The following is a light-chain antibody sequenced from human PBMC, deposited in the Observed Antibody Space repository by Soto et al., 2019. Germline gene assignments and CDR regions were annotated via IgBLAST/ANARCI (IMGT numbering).Light chain of an antibody. J-gene: IGLJ1*01. CDR1: SSDVGGYDF. Sequence: QSVLTQPPSASGSPGQSVTISCTGTSSDVGGYDFFSWYQQHPGKAPKLMIHEVSKRPSGVPDRFSGSKSGNTASLTVSGLQAEDEADYYCSSYAGSNNYVFGTGTKVTVL. V-gene: IGLV2-8*01. CDR3: SSYAGSNNYV. CDR2: EVS.